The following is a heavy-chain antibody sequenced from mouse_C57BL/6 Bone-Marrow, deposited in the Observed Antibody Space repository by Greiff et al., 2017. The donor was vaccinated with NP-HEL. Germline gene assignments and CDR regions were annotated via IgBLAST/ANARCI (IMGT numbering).Heavy chain of an antibody. D-gene: IGHD1-1*01. CDR3: ARKGIYYGPWFAY. V-gene: IGHV1-63*01. CDR1: GYTFTNYW. J-gene: IGHJ3*01. Sequence: QVQLKESGAELVRPGTPVKMSCKASGYTFTNYWIGWAKQRPGHGLEWIGDIYPGGGYTNYNEKFKGKATLTADKSSSTAYMQFSSLTSEDSAIYYCARKGIYYGPWFAYWGQGTLVTVSA. CDR2: IYPGGGYT.